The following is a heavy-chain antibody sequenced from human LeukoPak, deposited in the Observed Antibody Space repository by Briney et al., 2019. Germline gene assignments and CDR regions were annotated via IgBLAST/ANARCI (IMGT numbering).Heavy chain of an antibody. Sequence: ASVKVSCKASGYTFTSYGISWVRPAPGQGLEWMGGIIPIFGTANYAQKFQGRVTITTDESTSTAYMELSSLRSEDTAVYYCARALPDSSGHGGLGYWGQGTLVTVSS. J-gene: IGHJ4*02. D-gene: IGHD3-22*01. CDR3: ARALPDSSGHGGLGY. CDR2: IIPIFGTA. V-gene: IGHV1-69*05. CDR1: GYTFTSYG.